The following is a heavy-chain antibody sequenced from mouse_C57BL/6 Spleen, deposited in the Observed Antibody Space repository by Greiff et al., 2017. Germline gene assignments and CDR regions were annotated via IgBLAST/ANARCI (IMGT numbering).Heavy chain of an antibody. CDR1: GYTFTSYW. D-gene: IGHD2-1*01. CDR3: ARSGDGNQFWCAY. J-gene: IGHJ3*01. Sequence: QVQLQQPGAELVRPGTSVKLSCKASGYTFTSYWMHWVKQRPGQGLEWIGVIDPSDSYTNYNQKFKGKATLTVDTSSSTAYMQLSSLTSEDSAVYYCARSGDGNQFWCAYWGQGTLVTVSA. V-gene: IGHV1-59*01. CDR2: IDPSDSYT.